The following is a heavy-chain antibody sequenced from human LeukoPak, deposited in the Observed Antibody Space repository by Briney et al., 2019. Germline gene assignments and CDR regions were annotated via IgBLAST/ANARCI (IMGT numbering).Heavy chain of an antibody. J-gene: IGHJ4*02. V-gene: IGHV3-74*01. CDR1: GFTFSSYW. D-gene: IGHD6-19*01. Sequence: TGGSLRLSCAASGFTFSSYWMHWVRQAPGKGLVWVSRINTDGRTTTYADSVKGRFTISRDNAKSTLYLLMNSLRAEDTAVYYCARGSSDSYSPFDYWGQGTLVTVSS. CDR3: ARGSSDSYSPFDY. CDR2: INTDGRTT.